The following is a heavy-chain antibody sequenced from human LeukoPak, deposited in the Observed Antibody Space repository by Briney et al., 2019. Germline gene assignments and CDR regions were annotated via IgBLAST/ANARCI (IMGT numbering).Heavy chain of an antibody. V-gene: IGHV6-1*01. CDR3: ARYSISGGTYYYYYYGMDV. CDR2: TYYRSKWYN. J-gene: IGHJ6*02. D-gene: IGHD1/OR15-1a*01. Sequence: SQTLSLTCAISGDSVSINSAAWNWIRQSPSRGLEWLGRTYYRSKWYNDYAVSVKSQITLTPDTSKNQFSLQLNSVTPEDTAVYYCARYSISGGTYYYYYYGMDVWGQGTTVTVSS. CDR1: GDSVSINSAA.